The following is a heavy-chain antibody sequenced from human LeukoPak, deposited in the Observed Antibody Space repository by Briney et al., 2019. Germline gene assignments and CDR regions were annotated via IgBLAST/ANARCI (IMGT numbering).Heavy chain of an antibody. Sequence: ASVKVSCKASGYTFIRYGISWVPQAPERGLEWMGWICAYTGNTNYAQKLQGRVTMTTDTSPSTAYMELRSLRSDDTAVYYCARDCVVVPAANYYCYGMDVWGKGTTVTVSS. J-gene: IGHJ6*04. V-gene: IGHV1-18*04. CDR2: ICAYTGNT. D-gene: IGHD2-2*01. CDR3: ARDCVVVPAANYYCYGMDV. CDR1: GYTFIRYG.